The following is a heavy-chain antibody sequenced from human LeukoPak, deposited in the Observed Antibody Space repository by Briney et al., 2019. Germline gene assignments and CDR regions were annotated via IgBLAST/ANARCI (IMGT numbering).Heavy chain of an antibody. D-gene: IGHD2-15*01. CDR2: ISGIGGRT. Sequence: GGSLRLSCAGSGFSFANYAMNWVHQAPGKGMDWVSAISGIGGRTYYADSVKGRSTISRDNSKNTLYLQMNSLRAEDTAVYYCAKVAGYCSGGSCYRVNRAFDIWGQGTMVTVSS. CDR1: GFSFANYA. CDR3: AKVAGYCSGGSCYRVNRAFDI. J-gene: IGHJ3*02. V-gene: IGHV3-23*01.